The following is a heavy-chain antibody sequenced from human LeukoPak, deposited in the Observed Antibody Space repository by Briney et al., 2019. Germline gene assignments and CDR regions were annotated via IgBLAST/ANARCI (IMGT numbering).Heavy chain of an antibody. J-gene: IGHJ4*02. CDR3: ARQHFSITMIVVGGGPFDY. Sequence: EASVKVSCKASGYTFTSYYMHWVRQAPGQGLEWMGIINPSGGSTSYAQKFQGRVTMTRDTSKNQFSLKLSSVTAADTAVYYCARQHFSITMIVVGGGPFDYWGQGTLVTVSS. CDR1: GYTFTSYY. CDR2: INPSGGST. V-gene: IGHV1-46*01. D-gene: IGHD3-22*01.